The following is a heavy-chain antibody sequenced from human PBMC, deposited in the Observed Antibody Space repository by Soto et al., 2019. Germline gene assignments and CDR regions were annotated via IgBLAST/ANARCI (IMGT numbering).Heavy chain of an antibody. J-gene: IGHJ6*02. V-gene: IGHV1-69*01. Sequence: QVQLVQSGAEVKKPGSSVRVSCKVSGGSFRNYGFTWVRRSPGQGLEWMGGIMPVFGTAVYAQKFQGRVTISADELTTTASLELSSLSSDDTAVYFCARARDYDLLTAREYALDVWGQGTTVTV. CDR2: IMPVFGTA. D-gene: IGHD3-9*01. CDR3: ARARDYDLLTAREYALDV. CDR1: GGSFRNYG.